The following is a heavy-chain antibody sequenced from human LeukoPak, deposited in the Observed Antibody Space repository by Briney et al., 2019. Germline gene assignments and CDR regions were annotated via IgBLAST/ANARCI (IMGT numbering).Heavy chain of an antibody. CDR3: AREDGDWNYYYYGMDV. J-gene: IGHJ6*02. V-gene: IGHV3-7*01. D-gene: IGHD4-17*01. CDR2: IKQDGSEK. Sequence: PGGSLRLSCAASGFTFSSYWMSWVHQAPGKGLEWVANIKQDGSEKYYVDSVKGRFTISRDNAKNSLYLQMNSLRAEDTAVYYCAREDGDWNYYYYGMDVWGQGTTVTVSS. CDR1: GFTFSSYW.